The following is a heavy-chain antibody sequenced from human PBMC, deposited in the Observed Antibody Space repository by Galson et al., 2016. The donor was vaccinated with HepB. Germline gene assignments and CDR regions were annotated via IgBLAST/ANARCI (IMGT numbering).Heavy chain of an antibody. CDR2: IDPEDNET. Sequence: SVKVSCKVSGYSLTDLSMHWVRQAPGKGPEWMGGIDPEDNETIYAQKFQGRVTMTEDTSTDTAYLELSSLRSEDTAVYYCATVGGGSAPGDLFFDDWGQGTLVTVSS. V-gene: IGHV1-24*01. J-gene: IGHJ4*02. CDR3: ATVGGGSAPGDLFFDD. CDR1: GYSLTDLS. D-gene: IGHD3-16*01.